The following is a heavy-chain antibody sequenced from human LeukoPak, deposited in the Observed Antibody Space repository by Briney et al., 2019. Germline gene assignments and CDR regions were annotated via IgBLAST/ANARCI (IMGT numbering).Heavy chain of an antibody. J-gene: IGHJ6*02. CDR3: AKVLVGATLGHYYYGMDV. CDR2: ISGSGGST. V-gene: IGHV3-23*01. Sequence: GGFLRLSCAASGFTFSNYAMSWVRQAPGKGLEWVSAISGSGGSTYYADSVKGRFTIARDNSKNTLYLQMNSLRAEDTAVYYCAKVLVGATLGHYYYGMDVWGQGTTVTVSS. D-gene: IGHD1-26*01. CDR1: GFTFSNYA.